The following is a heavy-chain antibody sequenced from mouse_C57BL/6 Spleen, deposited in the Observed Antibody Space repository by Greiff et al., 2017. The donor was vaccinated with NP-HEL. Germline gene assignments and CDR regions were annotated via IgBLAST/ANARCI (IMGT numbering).Heavy chain of an antibody. Sequence: VQLQQSGADLAKPGASVKLSCKASGYTFTSYWMHWVKQRPGQGLEWIGYINPSSGYTKYNQKFKDKATLTADISSSTAYMQLSSLTYEDSAVFYCARETGRGPWFAYWGQGTLVTVSA. D-gene: IGHD4-1*01. J-gene: IGHJ3*01. CDR1: GYTFTSYW. CDR3: ARETGRGPWFAY. V-gene: IGHV1-7*01. CDR2: INPSSGYT.